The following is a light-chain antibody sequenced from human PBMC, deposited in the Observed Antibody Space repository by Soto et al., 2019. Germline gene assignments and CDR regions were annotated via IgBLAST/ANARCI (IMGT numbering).Light chain of an antibody. V-gene: IGLV1-40*01. CDR1: SSNIGAGYD. J-gene: IGLJ1*01. CDR2: GNS. CDR3: QSYDSSLNGYV. Sequence: QSVLTQPPSVSGAPGQRVTISCTGSSSNIGAGYDVHWYQQLPGTAPKLLIYGNSNRPSGVPDRFSGSKSGTSASLAITGLLAEDEADYYCQSYDSSLNGYVSGTGTKLTVL.